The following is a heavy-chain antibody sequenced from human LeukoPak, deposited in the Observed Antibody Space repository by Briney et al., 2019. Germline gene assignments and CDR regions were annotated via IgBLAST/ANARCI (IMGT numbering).Heavy chain of an antibody. CDR2: INHSGST. CDR1: GGSFSGYY. J-gene: IGHJ4*02. CDR3: ARGRTLLHHSRGWYAFGFDY. V-gene: IGHV4-34*01. D-gene: IGHD6-19*01. Sequence: SETLSLTCAVYGGSFSGYYWSWIRQPPGKGLEWIGEINHSGSTNYNPSLKSRVTISVDTSKNQFSLKLSSVTAADTAVYYCARGRTLLHHSRGWYAFGFDYWGQGTLVTVSS.